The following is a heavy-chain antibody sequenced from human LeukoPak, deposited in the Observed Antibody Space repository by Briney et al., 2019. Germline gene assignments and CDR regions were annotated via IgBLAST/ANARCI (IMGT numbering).Heavy chain of an antibody. V-gene: IGHV3-11*01. CDR2: ISSSGSTI. Sequence: GGSLRLSCAASGFTVSSNYMNWVRQAPGKGLEWVSYISSSGSTIYYADSVKGRFTISRDNAKNSLYLQMNSLRAEDTAVYYCARDKGTVIDYWGQGTLVTVSS. CDR3: ARDKGTVIDY. D-gene: IGHD4-17*01. J-gene: IGHJ4*02. CDR1: GFTVSSNY.